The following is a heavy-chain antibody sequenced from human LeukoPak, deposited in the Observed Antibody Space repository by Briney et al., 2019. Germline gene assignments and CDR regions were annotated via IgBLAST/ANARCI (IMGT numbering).Heavy chain of an antibody. CDR3: ARGYFDTRHSSNPFDY. V-gene: IGHV4-4*09. Sequence: PSETLSLTCTVSGDSISGYYWSWIRQTPGQGLEWIGCIHSSGSTIYNPSLKSRVTISVDTSKKQFSLRLTSVTAADTAVYFCARGYFDTRHSSNPFDYWGQGALVTVSS. J-gene: IGHJ4*02. D-gene: IGHD3-22*01. CDR2: IHSSGST. CDR1: GDSISGYY.